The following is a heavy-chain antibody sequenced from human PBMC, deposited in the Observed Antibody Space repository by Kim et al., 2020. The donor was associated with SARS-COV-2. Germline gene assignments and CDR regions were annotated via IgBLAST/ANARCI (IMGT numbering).Heavy chain of an antibody. D-gene: IGHD2-2*02. V-gene: IGHV3-48*03. Sequence: STIYYADSVKGRFTISRDNAKNSLYLQMNSLRAEDTAVYYCARGYTTIDYWGQGTLVTVSS. CDR3: ARGYTTIDY. J-gene: IGHJ4*02. CDR2: STI.